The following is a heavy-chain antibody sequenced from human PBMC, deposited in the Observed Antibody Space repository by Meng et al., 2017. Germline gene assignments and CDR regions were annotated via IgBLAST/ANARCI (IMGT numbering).Heavy chain of an antibody. CDR2: IYHSGST. Sequence: QGHLQEPGPGLVKPSGTLSLTCAVSGGSISSSNWWSWVRQPPGKGLEWIGEIYHSGSTNCNPSLKSRVTISVDKSKNQFSLKLSSVTAADTAVYYCARGRYSSGWDRFDYWGQGTLVTVSS. V-gene: IGHV4-4*02. CDR3: ARGRYSSGWDRFDY. CDR1: GGSISSSNW. D-gene: IGHD6-19*01. J-gene: IGHJ4*02.